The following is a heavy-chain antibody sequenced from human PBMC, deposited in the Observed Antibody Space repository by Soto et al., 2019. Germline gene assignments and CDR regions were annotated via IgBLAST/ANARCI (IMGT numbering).Heavy chain of an antibody. CDR2: ISGSGGSA. D-gene: IGHD3-9*01. CDR3: AKGPRYFDWLWDYFDY. Sequence: PGGSLRLSCAASGFTFSSYAMSWVRQAPGKGLEWVSAISGSGGSAYYADSVKGRFTISRDNSKNTLYLQMNSLRAEDTAVYYCAKGPRYFDWLWDYFDYWGQGTLVTVSS. J-gene: IGHJ4*02. CDR1: GFTFSSYA. V-gene: IGHV3-23*01.